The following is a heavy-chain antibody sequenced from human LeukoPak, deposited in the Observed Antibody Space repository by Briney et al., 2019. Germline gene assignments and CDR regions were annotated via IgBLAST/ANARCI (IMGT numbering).Heavy chain of an antibody. J-gene: IGHJ6*03. CDR2: IYYSGST. V-gene: IGHV4-61*01. CDR3: ATGYGSGTLRDRYYYMDV. CDR1: GGSISISSYY. Sequence: PSETLSLTCTVSGGSISISSYYWSWIRQPPGKGLEWIGYIYYSGSTNYNPSLKSRVTISVDTSKNQFSLKLTSVTAADTAVYYCATGYGSGTLRDRYYYMDVWGKGTTVTVSS. D-gene: IGHD3-10*01.